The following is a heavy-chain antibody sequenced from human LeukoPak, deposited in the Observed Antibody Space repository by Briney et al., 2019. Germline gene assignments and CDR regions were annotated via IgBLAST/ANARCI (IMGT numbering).Heavy chain of an antibody. Sequence: PGGSLRLSCAASGFTFSDYYMSWIRQAPGKGLEWVSYISSSSSYTNYADSVKGRFTISRDNAKNSLYLQMNSLRAEDTAVYYCARVETKTRYYYDSSGLPTAFDIWGQGTMVTVSS. D-gene: IGHD3-22*01. V-gene: IGHV3-11*05. CDR2: ISSSSSYT. J-gene: IGHJ3*02. CDR1: GFTFSDYY. CDR3: ARVETKTRYYYDSSGLPTAFDI.